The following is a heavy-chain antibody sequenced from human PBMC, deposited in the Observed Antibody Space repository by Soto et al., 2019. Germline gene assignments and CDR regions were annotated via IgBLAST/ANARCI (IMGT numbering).Heavy chain of an antibody. CDR3: ARHSDYYYRSDSYAASFDP. V-gene: IGHV4-39*01. D-gene: IGHD3-10*01. CDR2: VYYTGHT. J-gene: IGHJ5*02. Sequence: XGTLSLTCTVSGDCFGTPFYYWGWIHQPPGRGLEWVASVYYTGHTYYNPSLKSRVTISLDTSNNQFSLTLTSVTAADTAVYYCARHSDYYYRSDSYAASFDPRAQATLVTVS. CDR1: GDCFGTPFYY.